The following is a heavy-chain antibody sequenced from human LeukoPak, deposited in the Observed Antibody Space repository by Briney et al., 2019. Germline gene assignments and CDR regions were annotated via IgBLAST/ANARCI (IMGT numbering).Heavy chain of an antibody. D-gene: IGHD3-22*01. CDR1: GFSLSTTGMR. V-gene: IGHV2-70*04. J-gene: IGHJ4*02. CDR2: IDWDDDK. Sequence: SGPALVKPTQILTLTCTLSGFSLSTTGMRVSWIRQPPGKALEWLARIDWDDDKFYSASLKTRLTLSTDTSKNQVVLTMTNMDPGDTATYYCARTDCSTGSCYFLFDYWGQGTLVTVSS. CDR3: ARTDCSTGSCYFLFDY.